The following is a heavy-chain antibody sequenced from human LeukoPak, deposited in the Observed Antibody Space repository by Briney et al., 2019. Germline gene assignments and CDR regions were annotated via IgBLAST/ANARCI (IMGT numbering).Heavy chain of an antibody. V-gene: IGHV4-59*01. CDR3: ARASSLLWFGELLGGQYYFDY. D-gene: IGHD3-10*01. Sequence: SETLSLTCTVSGGSISSYYWSWIRQPPGKGLEWIGYIYYSGSTNYNPSLKSRVTISVDTSKNQFSLKLSSVTAADTAVYYCARASSLLWFGELLGGQYYFDYWGQGTLVTVSS. CDR2: IYYSGST. CDR1: GGSISSYY. J-gene: IGHJ4*02.